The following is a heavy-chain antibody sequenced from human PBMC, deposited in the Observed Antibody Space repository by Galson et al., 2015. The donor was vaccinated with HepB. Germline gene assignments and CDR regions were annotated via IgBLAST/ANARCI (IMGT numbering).Heavy chain of an antibody. Sequence: TLSLTCTVSGGPISSCCYYWSWIRQDPGKGLDGIGYISHSGTTYCNPSLKSRVTISVYTSKNHFSLKLTSVTAAATAVYYCARMHSRTSNMIVVDWGQGTLVTVSS. CDR2: ISHSGTT. CDR3: ARMHSRTSNMIVVD. D-gene: IGHD3-22*01. CDR1: GGPISSCCYY. V-gene: IGHV4-31*03. J-gene: IGHJ4*02.